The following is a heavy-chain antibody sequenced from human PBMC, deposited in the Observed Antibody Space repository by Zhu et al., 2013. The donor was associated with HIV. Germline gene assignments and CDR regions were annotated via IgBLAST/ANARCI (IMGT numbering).Heavy chain of an antibody. Sequence: QVQLQESGPGLVKPSGTLSLTCAVSGASISSDNWWGWVRQPPGKGLEWIAEIYHTGSTNYNPSLQGRVSISVDKSKNQLSLNLISVTAADTAIYYCARSAYDYYFDFWGQGTVVTVSS. CDR3: ARSAYDYYFDF. D-gene: IGHD5-12*01. J-gene: IGHJ4*02. V-gene: IGHV4-4*02. CDR1: GASISSDNW. CDR2: IYHTGST.